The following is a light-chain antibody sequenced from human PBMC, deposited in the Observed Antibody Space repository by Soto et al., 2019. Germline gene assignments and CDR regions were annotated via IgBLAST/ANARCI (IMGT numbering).Light chain of an antibody. Sequence: DIQMTQSPSSLSASVGDRVTITCRASQSISSYLNWYQQKPGKAPNLLIYAASNLQSGVPSRFSGSGSGTHFTLTISSLQTEDFATYYCQQSDIAPPLYTFGQGTKLEIK. J-gene: IGKJ2*01. CDR3: QQSDIAPPLYT. V-gene: IGKV1-39*01. CDR1: QSISSY. CDR2: AAS.